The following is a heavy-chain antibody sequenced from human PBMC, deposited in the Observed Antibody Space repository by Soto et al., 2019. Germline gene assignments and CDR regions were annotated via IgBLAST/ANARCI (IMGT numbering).Heavy chain of an antibody. CDR1: GFTFSSYA. J-gene: IGHJ4*02. CDR2: ISGSGGST. D-gene: IGHD6-19*01. CDR3: AKGSSGWYERFDY. Sequence: EVQLLESGGGLVQPGGSLRLSCAASGFTFSSYAMSWVRQAPGKGLEWVSTISGSGGSTYYADSVKGRFTIARDNSKNTLYLQMNSLRAEDTAVYYCAKGSSGWYERFDYWGQGTLVTVSS. V-gene: IGHV3-23*01.